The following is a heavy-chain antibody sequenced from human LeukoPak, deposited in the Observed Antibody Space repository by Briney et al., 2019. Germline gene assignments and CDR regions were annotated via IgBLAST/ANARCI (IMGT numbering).Heavy chain of an antibody. Sequence: NPGRSLRLSCAASGFTFSSYAMHWVRQAPGKGLEWVSSISSSSSYIYYADSVKGRFTISRDNAKNSLYLQMNSLRAEDAAVYYCASPLTMVRGVNYWYFDLWGRGALVTVSS. D-gene: IGHD3-10*01. CDR3: ASPLTMVRGVNYWYFDL. V-gene: IGHV3-21*01. CDR2: ISSSSSYI. J-gene: IGHJ2*01. CDR1: GFTFSSYA.